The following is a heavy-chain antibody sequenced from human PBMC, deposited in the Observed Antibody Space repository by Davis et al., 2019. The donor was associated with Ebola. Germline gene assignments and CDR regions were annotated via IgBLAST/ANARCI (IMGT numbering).Heavy chain of an antibody. CDR2: IYTSGST. CDR3: AGITYYYGSGSYWAHDY. CDR1: GGSISSGSYY. J-gene: IGHJ4*02. V-gene: IGHV4-61*09. D-gene: IGHD3-10*01. Sequence: PSETLSLTCTVSGGSISSGSYYWSWIRQPAGKGLEWIGHIYTSGSTNYNPSLKSRVTISVDTSKNQFSLKLSSVTAADTAVYYCAGITYYYGSGSYWAHDYWGQGTLVTVSS.